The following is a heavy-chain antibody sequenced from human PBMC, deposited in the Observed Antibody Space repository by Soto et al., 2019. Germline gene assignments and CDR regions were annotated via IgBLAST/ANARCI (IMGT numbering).Heavy chain of an antibody. CDR2: IHHSGST. CDR3: AYNPCGGGRRYSAFDI. D-gene: IGHD2-15*01. V-gene: IGHV4-4*02. CDR1: GGSSSTDSW. J-gene: IGHJ3*02. Sequence: QVQLQESGPGLVKPSGTLSLTCAVSGGSSSTDSWLSWVRQPPGKALEWIGEIHHSGSTHFNPSLESRVTISIDNYTNQISLQLTSLTAEDTAVYYCAYNPCGGGRRYSAFDIWGQGTMVTVSS.